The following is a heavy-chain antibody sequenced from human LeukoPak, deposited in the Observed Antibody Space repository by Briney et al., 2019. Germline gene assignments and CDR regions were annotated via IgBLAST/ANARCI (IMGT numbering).Heavy chain of an antibody. CDR2: IKFDGSDK. CDR1: GFTFSNYW. CDR3: ARSGSVSLPPLY. D-gene: IGHD3-10*01. J-gene: IGHJ4*02. Sequence: PGGSLRLSCAASGFTFSNYWMSWVRQAPGKGLEWVANIKFDGSDKFYVDSVKGRFTISRDNAKNTLYLQMNSLRAEDTAVYYCARSGSVSLPPLYWGQGTLLTVSS. V-gene: IGHV3-7*03.